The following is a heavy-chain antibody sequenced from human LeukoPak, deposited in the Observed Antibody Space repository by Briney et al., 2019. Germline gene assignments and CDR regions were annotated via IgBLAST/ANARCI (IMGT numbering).Heavy chain of an antibody. CDR1: GFTFSSYA. J-gene: IGHJ4*02. Sequence: GGSLRLSCAVSGFTFSSYAMSWVRQAPGKGLEWVSAISGSGGSTYYADSVKGRFTISRDNSKNTLYLQMNSLRAEDTAVYYCAKPETYYYDSSGYYYGYWGQGTLVTVSS. CDR3: AKPETYYYDSSGYYYGY. D-gene: IGHD3-22*01. V-gene: IGHV3-23*01. CDR2: ISGSGGST.